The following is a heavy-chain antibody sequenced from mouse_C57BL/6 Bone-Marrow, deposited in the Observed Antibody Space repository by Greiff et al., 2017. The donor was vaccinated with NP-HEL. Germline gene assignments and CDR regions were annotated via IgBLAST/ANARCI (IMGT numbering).Heavy chain of an antibody. J-gene: IGHJ3*01. CDR3: AREGLRRDFAY. CDR1: CYTFTSYW. Sequence: VQLQQPGAELVKPGASVKMSCKASCYTFTSYWITWVKQRPGQGLEWIGDIYPGSGSTNYNEKFKSKATLTVDTSSSTAYLQLSSLTSEDSAVYYCAREGLRRDFAYWGQGTLVTVSA. D-gene: IGHD2-4*01. V-gene: IGHV1-55*01. CDR2: IYPGSGST.